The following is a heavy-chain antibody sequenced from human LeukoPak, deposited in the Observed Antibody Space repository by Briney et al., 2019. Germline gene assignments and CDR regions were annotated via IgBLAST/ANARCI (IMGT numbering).Heavy chain of an antibody. J-gene: IGHJ4*02. CDR3: AKDGLIYGDYVGYFDY. D-gene: IGHD4-17*01. CDR1: GFTFSSYG. Sequence: QAGGSLRLSCAASGFTFSSYGMHWVRQAPGKGLEWVAVISYDGSNKYYADSVKGRFTISRDNSKNTLYLQMNSLRAEDTAVYYCAKDGLIYGDYVGYFDYWGQGTLVTVSS. V-gene: IGHV3-30*18. CDR2: ISYDGSNK.